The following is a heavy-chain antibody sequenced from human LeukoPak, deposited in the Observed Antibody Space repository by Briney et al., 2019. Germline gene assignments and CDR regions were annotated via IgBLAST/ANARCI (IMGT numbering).Heavy chain of an antibody. Sequence: PGGSLRLSCAASGFTFSSYSMNWVRQAPGKGLEWVSSISSSGSHMYYADSVKGRSTISRDNVKNSLYLQMNSLRAEDTAVYYCARLTFGGVIGFDYWGQGTLVTVSS. CDR3: ARLTFGGVIGFDY. J-gene: IGHJ4*02. V-gene: IGHV3-21*01. CDR1: GFTFSSYS. CDR2: ISSSGSHM. D-gene: IGHD3-16*02.